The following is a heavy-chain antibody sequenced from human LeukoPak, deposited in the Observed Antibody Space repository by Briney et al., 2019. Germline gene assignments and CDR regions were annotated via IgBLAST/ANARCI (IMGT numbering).Heavy chain of an antibody. CDR2: IRYDGSNK. CDR1: GFTFSSYG. Sequence: PGGSLRLSCAASGFTFSSYGMHWVRQAPGKGLEWVAFIRYDGSNKYYADSVKGRFTISRDNAKNSLYLQMNSLRAEDTAVYYCARDWGVVLAAPTVLSDYWGQGTLVTVSS. CDR3: ARDWGVVLAAPTVLSDY. J-gene: IGHJ4*02. D-gene: IGHD2-2*01. V-gene: IGHV3-30*02.